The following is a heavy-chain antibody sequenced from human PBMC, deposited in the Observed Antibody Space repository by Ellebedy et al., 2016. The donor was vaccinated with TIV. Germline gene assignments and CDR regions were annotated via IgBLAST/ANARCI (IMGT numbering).Heavy chain of an antibody. CDR1: GGSFSGYY. D-gene: IGHD3-22*01. Sequence: SETLSLXCAVYGGSFSGYYWSWIRQPPGKGLEWIGEINHSGSTNYNPSLKSRVTISVDTSKNQFSLKLSSVTAADTAVYYCARPGFYDSSAFDAFDIWGQGTMVTVSS. CDR3: ARPGFYDSSAFDAFDI. CDR2: INHSGST. J-gene: IGHJ3*02. V-gene: IGHV4-34*01.